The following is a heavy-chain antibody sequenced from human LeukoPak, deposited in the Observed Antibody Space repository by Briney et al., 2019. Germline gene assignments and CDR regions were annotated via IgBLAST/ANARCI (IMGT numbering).Heavy chain of an antibody. CDR2: IRNGGNTT. J-gene: IGHJ4*02. D-gene: IGHD3-16*01. Sequence: AGYLRLSCAASGVTFSDYYMSWIRQAPGKGQEWVAYIRNGGNTTYYADSVKGRFTISRDNAKNSLYLQMNSLRAEDTAVYYCARPWGYWGQGTLVTVSS. CDR3: ARPWGY. CDR1: GVTFSDYY. V-gene: IGHV3-11*01.